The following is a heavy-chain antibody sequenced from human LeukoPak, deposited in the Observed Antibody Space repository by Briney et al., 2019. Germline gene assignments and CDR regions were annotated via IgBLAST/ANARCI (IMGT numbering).Heavy chain of an antibody. CDR1: GFIFSDHS. CDR3: ARCYYDGRRYYSDY. J-gene: IGHJ4*02. D-gene: IGHD3-22*01. CDR2: TRNKANSYTI. Sequence: PGGSLRLSCATSGFIFSDHSIDWVRQAPGKGLEWVGRTRNKANSYTIEYAASVKGRFTISRDDSKNSLYLQMNSLKIEDTAVYYCARCYYDGRRYYSDYWGQGSLVAVSS. V-gene: IGHV3-72*01.